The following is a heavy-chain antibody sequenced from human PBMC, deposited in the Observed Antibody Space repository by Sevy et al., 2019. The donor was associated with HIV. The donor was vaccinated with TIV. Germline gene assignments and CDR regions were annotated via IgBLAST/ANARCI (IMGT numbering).Heavy chain of an antibody. V-gene: IGHV3-7*01. CDR3: TKFYGTGSYVDY. J-gene: IGHJ4*02. Sequence: GGSLRLSCAASGLTFSTYWMSWVRQAPGKGLEWVANIKEDGSEQYYMDSVKGRFTVSRDNAKNSLYLQMKSLRAEDTAVYYCTKFYGTGSYVDYWGQGTLVTVSS. CDR1: GLTFSTYW. D-gene: IGHD6-19*01. CDR2: IKEDGSEQ.